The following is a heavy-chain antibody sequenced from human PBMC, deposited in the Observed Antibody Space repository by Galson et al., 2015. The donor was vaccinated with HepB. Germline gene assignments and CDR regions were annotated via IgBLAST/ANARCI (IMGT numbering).Heavy chain of an antibody. CDR3: ATGSSSSGPFEY. D-gene: IGHD6-6*01. V-gene: IGHV1-3*01. Sequence: SVKVSCKASGYTFTSYAMHWVRQAPGQRLEWMGWINAGNGNTKYSQKFQGRVTITRDTSASTAYMELSSLRSEDTAVYYCATGSSSSGPFEYWGQGTLVTVSS. CDR1: GYTFTSYA. CDR2: INAGNGNT. J-gene: IGHJ4*02.